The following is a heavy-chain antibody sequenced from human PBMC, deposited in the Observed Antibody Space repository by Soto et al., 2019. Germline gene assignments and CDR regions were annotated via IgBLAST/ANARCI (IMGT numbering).Heavy chain of an antibody. D-gene: IGHD2-2*02. V-gene: IGHV3-23*01. CDR2: ISGSGGST. CDR1: GFTFSSYA. Sequence: EVQLLESGGGLVQPGGSLRLSCAASGFTFSSYAMSWVRQAPGKGLEWVSAISGSGGSTYYADSVKGRFTISRDNSKNTLNLQMNSLRAEDTAVYYCAKGAARGVVVVPAAIRGNWFDPWGQGTLVTVSS. J-gene: IGHJ5*02. CDR3: AKGAARGVVVVPAAIRGNWFDP.